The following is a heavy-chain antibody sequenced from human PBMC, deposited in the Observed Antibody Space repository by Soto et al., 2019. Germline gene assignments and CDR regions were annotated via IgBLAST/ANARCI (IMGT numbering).Heavy chain of an antibody. Sequence: PGGSLRLSCAASGFTFSSYAMSWVRQAPGKGLEWVSAISGSGAATSYADSVKGRFTVSRDNSKNTLYLQMNNLRVEDTAVYYCAKLRYFDWSSYNWFEYWGQGTPVTVSS. CDR3: AKLRYFDWSSYNWFEY. D-gene: IGHD3-9*01. CDR1: GFTFSSYA. CDR2: ISGSGAAT. V-gene: IGHV3-23*01. J-gene: IGHJ5*01.